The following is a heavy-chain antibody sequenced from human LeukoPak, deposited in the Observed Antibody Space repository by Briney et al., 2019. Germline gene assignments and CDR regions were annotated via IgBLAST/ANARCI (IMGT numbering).Heavy chain of an antibody. CDR2: IYSGGST. CDR1: GFTVSSNY. CDR3: ARGGGSGSFIYYYYMDV. D-gene: IGHD3-10*01. Sequence: GGSLRLSCAASGFTVSSNYMSWVRQAPGKGLEWVSVIYSGGSTYYADPVKGRFTISRDNSKNTLYLQMNSLRAEDTAVYYCARGGGSGSFIYYYYMDVWGKGTTVTVSS. J-gene: IGHJ6*03. V-gene: IGHV3-53*01.